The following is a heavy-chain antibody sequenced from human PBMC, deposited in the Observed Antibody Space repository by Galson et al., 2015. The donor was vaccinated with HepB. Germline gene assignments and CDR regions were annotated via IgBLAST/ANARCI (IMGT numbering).Heavy chain of an antibody. CDR2: ISGSGGST. Sequence: SLRLSCAASGFTFSSYAMSWVRQAPGKGLEWVSAISGSGGSTYYADSVKGRFTISRDNSKNTLYLQMNSLRAEDTAVYYCAKADPQWLGHYYYYGMDVWGQGTTVTVSS. CDR1: GFTFSSYA. J-gene: IGHJ6*02. D-gene: IGHD6-19*01. V-gene: IGHV3-23*01. CDR3: AKADPQWLGHYYYYGMDV.